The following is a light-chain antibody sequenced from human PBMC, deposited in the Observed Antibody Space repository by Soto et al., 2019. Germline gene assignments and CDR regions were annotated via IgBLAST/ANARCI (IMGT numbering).Light chain of an antibody. CDR1: SGHSRNA. CDR3: QAWVTGIGV. CDR2: INSDGSH. V-gene: IGLV4-69*01. J-gene: IGLJ2*01. Sequence: QPVLPQSPSASASLGASVKLTCTLSSGHSRNAIAWHQQQPEKGPRYLMKINSDGSHIKGDEIPDRFSGSSSGAERYLTISSLQSEDEADYYCQAWVTGIGVFGGGTKLTVL.